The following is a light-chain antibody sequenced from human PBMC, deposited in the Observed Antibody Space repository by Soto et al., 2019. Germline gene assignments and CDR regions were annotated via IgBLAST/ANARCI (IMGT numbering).Light chain of an antibody. CDR1: QSISLW. CDR2: DAS. V-gene: IGKV1-5*01. J-gene: IGKJ1*01. CDR3: QPYNSYDRT. Sequence: DIQMTQSPSTLSASVGDRVTITCRASQSISLWLAWYQQKPGKAPKLLIYDASSLESGVPSRFSGSGSGTELPLTISSLHPGHVATYYCQPYNSYDRTFGHGTLGEI.